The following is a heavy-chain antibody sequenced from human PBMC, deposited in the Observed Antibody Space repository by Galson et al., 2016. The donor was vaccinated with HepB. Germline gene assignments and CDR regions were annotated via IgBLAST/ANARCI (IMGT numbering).Heavy chain of an antibody. V-gene: IGHV3-74*01. CDR2: INSDGTIS. J-gene: IGHJ5*02. CDR3: VRDHAVVPATAYNWFDP. CDR1: GFAFSSHW. Sequence: SLRLSCAASGFAFSSHWMHWVRQAPGKGLMWVARINSDGTISNYADSVKGRFTISKDNAKNTLYLEMNRGRAEDTVVYNWVRDHAVVPATAYNWFDPWGQGTLVTVSS. D-gene: IGHD2-21*02.